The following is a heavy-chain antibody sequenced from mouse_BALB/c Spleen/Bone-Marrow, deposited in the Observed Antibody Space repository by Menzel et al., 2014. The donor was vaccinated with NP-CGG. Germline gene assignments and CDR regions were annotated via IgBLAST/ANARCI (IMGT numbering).Heavy chain of an antibody. Sequence: VQRVESGTGLVAPSQSLSITCTVSGFSLTNYGVSWVRQPPGKGLEWLGVIRGDGSTNYHPALISRLSISKDNSKSQVFLKLNSLQTDDTATYYCAKQDYYRYDYAMDYWGQGTSVTVSS. V-gene: IGHV2-3*01. CDR2: IRGDGST. J-gene: IGHJ4*01. CDR3: AKQDYYRYDYAMDY. D-gene: IGHD2-14*01. CDR1: GFSLTNYG.